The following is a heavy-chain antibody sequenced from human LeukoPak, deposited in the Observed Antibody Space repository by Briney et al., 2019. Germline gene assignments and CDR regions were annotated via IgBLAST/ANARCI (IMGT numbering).Heavy chain of an antibody. CDR1: GGSFSGYY. CDR3: ARNKESYHRLFDY. J-gene: IGHJ4*02. Sequence: KTSETLSLTCAVYGGSFSGYYWSWIRQPPGKGLEWIGEINHSGSTNYNPSLKSRVTISVDTSKNQFSLKLSSVTAADTAVYYCARNKESYHRLFDYWGQGTLVTVSS. V-gene: IGHV4-34*01. CDR2: INHSGST. D-gene: IGHD3-10*01.